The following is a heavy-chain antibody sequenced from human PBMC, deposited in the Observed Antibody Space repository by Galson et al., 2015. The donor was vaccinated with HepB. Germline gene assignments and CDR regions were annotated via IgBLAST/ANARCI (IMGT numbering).Heavy chain of an antibody. CDR3: AKGTLLPLFGVVTTAPFDY. CDR1: GFTSSTYA. D-gene: IGHD3-3*01. J-gene: IGHJ4*02. V-gene: IGHV3-23*01. Sequence: SLRLSCAASGFTSSTYAMSWVRQAPGKGLEWVSGISSSGGSRVYTESVKGRFTISRDNPKNTLYLQMNSLGAEDTAVCYCAKGTLLPLFGVVTTAPFDYWGQGTLVTVSS. CDR2: ISSSGGSR.